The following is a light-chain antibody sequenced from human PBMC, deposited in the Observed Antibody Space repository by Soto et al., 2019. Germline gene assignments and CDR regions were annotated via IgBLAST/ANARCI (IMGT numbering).Light chain of an antibody. CDR2: AAS. J-gene: IGKJ1*01. V-gene: IGKV1-39*01. CDR3: QQYASYSPT. Sequence: DIQMTQSPSSLSASVGDRVTITCRASQSISSYLNWYQQKPGKAPKLLIYAASSLQSGVPSRFSGSGSGTDFTLTISSLQPEDFATYYCQQYASYSPTFGQGTKVDIK. CDR1: QSISSY.